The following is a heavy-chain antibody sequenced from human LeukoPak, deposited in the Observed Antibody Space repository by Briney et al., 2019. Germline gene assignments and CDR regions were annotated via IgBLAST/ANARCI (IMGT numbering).Heavy chain of an antibody. CDR1: GYTFTGYY. CDR2: INPDSGAT. Sequence: GASVKVSCKASGYTFTGYYVHWVRQAPGQGLEWMGWINPDSGATYNAQNFQGRVTMTRDTSINTAYMVLSSLRSDDTAVYYCARGGAYYYGAGYLWGQGTLVTVSS. D-gene: IGHD3-10*01. V-gene: IGHV1-2*02. J-gene: IGHJ1*01. CDR3: ARGGAYYYGAGYL.